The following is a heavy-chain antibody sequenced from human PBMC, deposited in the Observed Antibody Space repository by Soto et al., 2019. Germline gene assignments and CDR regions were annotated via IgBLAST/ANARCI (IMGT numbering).Heavy chain of an antibody. J-gene: IGHJ5*02. V-gene: IGHV4-59*01. Sequence: SETLSLTCTVSGGSISSYYWSWIRQPPGKGLEWIGYIYYSGSTNYNPSLKSRVTISVDTSKNQFSLKLSSVTAADTAVYYCARDHRGVYDFWSGSARVAWWFDPWGQGTLVTVSS. CDR2: IYYSGST. D-gene: IGHD3-3*01. CDR1: GGSISSYY. CDR3: ARDHRGVYDFWSGSARVAWWFDP.